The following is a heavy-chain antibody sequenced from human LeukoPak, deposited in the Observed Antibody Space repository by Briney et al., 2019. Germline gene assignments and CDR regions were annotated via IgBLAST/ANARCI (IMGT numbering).Heavy chain of an antibody. CDR3: AREGNGSGYSSSSEVPDAFDI. V-gene: IGHV3-7*01. J-gene: IGHJ3*02. Sequence: PGGSLRLSCAASGFTFSSYWMSWVRQAPGKGLEWVANIKQDGSEKYYVDSVKGRFTISRDNAKNSLYLQMNSLRAEDTGVYYCAREGNGSGYSSSSEVPDAFDIWGQGTMVTVSS. CDR1: GFTFSSYW. D-gene: IGHD6-6*01. CDR2: IKQDGSEK.